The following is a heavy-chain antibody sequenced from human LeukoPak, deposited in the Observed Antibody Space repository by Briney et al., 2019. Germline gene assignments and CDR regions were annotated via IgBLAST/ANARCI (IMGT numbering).Heavy chain of an antibody. Sequence: SETLSLTCAVYGGSFSGYYWSWIRQPAGKGLEWIGRIYTSGSTNYNPSLKSRVTMSVDTSKNQFSLKLSSVTAADTAVYYCARDQYYYDSRRTPYFDYWGQGTLVTVSS. V-gene: IGHV4-4*07. CDR2: IYTSGST. D-gene: IGHD3-22*01. J-gene: IGHJ4*02. CDR3: ARDQYYYDSRRTPYFDY. CDR1: GGSFSGYY.